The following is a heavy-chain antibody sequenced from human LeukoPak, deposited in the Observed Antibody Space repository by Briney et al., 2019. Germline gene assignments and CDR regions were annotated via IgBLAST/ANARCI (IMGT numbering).Heavy chain of an antibody. V-gene: IGHV4-59*01. D-gene: IGHD6-6*01. CDR1: GGSISSYY. J-gene: IGHJ6*03. CDR2: IYYSGTT. Sequence: SETLSLTCSVSGGSISSYYWNWLRQPPGKGLEWIGYIYYSGTTNYNPSLPSRVTISVDTSKNQFSLKLRSVTAADTAVYYCAREFSSSKIYYYYHMDVWGKGTTVTVSS. CDR3: AREFSSSKIYYYYHMDV.